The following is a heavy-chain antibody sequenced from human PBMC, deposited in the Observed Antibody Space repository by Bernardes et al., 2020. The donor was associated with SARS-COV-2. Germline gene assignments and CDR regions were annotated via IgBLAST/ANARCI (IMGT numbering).Heavy chain of an antibody. V-gene: IGHV3-30*18. CDR2: ISYDGSNK. D-gene: IGHD5-12*01. CDR3: AKATPDGYPPAFDY. J-gene: IGHJ4*02. CDR1: GFTFSSYG. Sequence: GGSLRLSCAASGFTFSSYGMHWVRQAPGKGLEWVAVISYDGSNKYYADSVKGRFTISRDNSKNTLYLQMNSLRAEDTAVYYCAKATPDGYPPAFDYWGQGTLVTVSS.